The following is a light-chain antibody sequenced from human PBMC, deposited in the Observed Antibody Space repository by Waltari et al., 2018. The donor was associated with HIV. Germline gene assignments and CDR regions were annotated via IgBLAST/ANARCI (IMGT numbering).Light chain of an antibody. CDR3: SSHAGSKFV. CDR2: DVI. Sequence: QSALTQPPSASGSPGQSVTLSCTGTSSDVGGYNYVSWHQQHPGKAPKLMIYDVIKRPSGVPDRFSGSKSGNTASLTVSGLQPEDEADYYCSSHAGSKFVFGGGTRLTVL. V-gene: IGLV2-8*01. J-gene: IGLJ2*01. CDR1: SSDVGGYNY.